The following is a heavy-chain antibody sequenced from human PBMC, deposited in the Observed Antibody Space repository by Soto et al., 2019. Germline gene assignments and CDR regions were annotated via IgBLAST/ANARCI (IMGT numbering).Heavy chain of an antibody. CDR2: INAGNGNT. CDR3: ASSMAMPRDWFDP. J-gene: IGHJ5*02. D-gene: IGHD3-10*01. V-gene: IGHV1-3*01. Sequence: ASAKVCSKSSGYTFNAHAIHCVRQAPGQRLEWMGWINAGNGNTKYSQKFQGRVTITRDTSASTAYMELSSLRSEDTAVYYCASSMAMPRDWFDPWGQGTLVTVSS. CDR1: GYTFNAHA.